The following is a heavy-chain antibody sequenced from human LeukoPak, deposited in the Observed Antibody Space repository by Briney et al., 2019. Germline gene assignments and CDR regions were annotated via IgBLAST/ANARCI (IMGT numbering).Heavy chain of an antibody. CDR1: GFTFSSYS. Sequence: GGSLRLSCAASGFTFSSYSMNWVRQAPGKGLEWVSSISSSGSYIYYADSVKGRFTIYRDNAKNSLYLQMNSLRAEDTAVYYCARSPLSGSPYWGQGTLVTVSS. D-gene: IGHD1-26*01. CDR2: ISSSGSYI. CDR3: ARSPLSGSPY. V-gene: IGHV3-21*01. J-gene: IGHJ4*02.